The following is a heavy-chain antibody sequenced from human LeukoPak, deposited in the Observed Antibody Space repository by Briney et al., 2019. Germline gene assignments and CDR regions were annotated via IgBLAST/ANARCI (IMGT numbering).Heavy chain of an antibody. J-gene: IGHJ4*02. CDR1: GFTFNYYW. D-gene: IGHD3-10*01. CDR2: IQQDGSEK. Sequence: GGSLRLSCAASGFTFNYYWLTWVRQAPGKGLEWVANIQQDGSEKYYVDSVKGPFIISRDNAKNSLYLQMNSLRAEDTAVYYCARVRKLRTRGVMDPLDYWGQGTLVTVSS. V-gene: IGHV3-7*01. CDR3: ARVRKLRTRGVMDPLDY.